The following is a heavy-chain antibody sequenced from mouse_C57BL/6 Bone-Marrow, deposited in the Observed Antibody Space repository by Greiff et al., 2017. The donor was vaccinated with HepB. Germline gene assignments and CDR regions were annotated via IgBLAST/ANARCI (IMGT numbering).Heavy chain of an antibody. CDR2: IYYSGTI. CDR1: GISITTGNYR. J-gene: IGHJ4*01. CDR3: ARENYYGSLYYAMDY. Sequence: EVKLVESGPGLVKPSQTVFLTCTVTGISITTGNYRWSWIRQFPGNKLEWIGYIYYSGTITYNPSLTSRTTITRDTPKNQFFLEMNSLTAEDTATYYCARENYYGSLYYAMDYWGQGTSVTVSS. V-gene: IGHV3-5*01. D-gene: IGHD1-1*01.